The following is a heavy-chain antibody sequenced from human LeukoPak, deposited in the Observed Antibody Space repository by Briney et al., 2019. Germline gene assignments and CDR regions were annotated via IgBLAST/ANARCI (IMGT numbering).Heavy chain of an antibody. CDR1: GFTFSNYA. J-gene: IGHJ4*02. Sequence: PGGSLRLSCAASGFTFSNYAMSWVRQAPGKGLEWVSLISGSGGTTYYADSVKGRFTISRDNSKNMFYLQMNSLRAEDTAVYYCARDIIATPPGYWGQGTLVTVSS. V-gene: IGHV3-23*01. D-gene: IGHD6-6*01. CDR2: ISGSGGTT. CDR3: ARDIIATPPGY.